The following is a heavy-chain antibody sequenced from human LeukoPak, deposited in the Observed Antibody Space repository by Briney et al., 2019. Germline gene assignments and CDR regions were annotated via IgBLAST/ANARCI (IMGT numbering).Heavy chain of an antibody. CDR2: IYYSVST. CDR1: GGSISSYY. Sequence: SETLSLTCTVAGGSISSYYWSWIRQPPGKGLEWIGYIYYSVSTNYNPSIKSRVTISVDTSKNQFSLKLSSVTAADTAVYYCAREFSGYYYDSSGQKRPYFDYWGQGTLVTVSS. CDR3: AREFSGYYYDSSGQKRPYFDY. V-gene: IGHV4-59*12. J-gene: IGHJ4*02. D-gene: IGHD3-22*01.